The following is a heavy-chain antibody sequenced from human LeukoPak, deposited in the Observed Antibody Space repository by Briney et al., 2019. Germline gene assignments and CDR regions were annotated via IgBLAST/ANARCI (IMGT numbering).Heavy chain of an antibody. CDR3: ARVLSLYRAAAGTRGGLGFYFDY. CDR2: ISSSSSTI. J-gene: IGHJ4*02. D-gene: IGHD6-13*01. Sequence: PGGSLRLSCAASGFTFSSYSMNWVRQAPGKGLEWVSSISSSSSTIYYADSVKGRFTISRDNAKNSLYLQMNSLRAEDTAVYYCARVLSLYRAAAGTRGGLGFYFDYWGQGTLVTVSS. CDR1: GFTFSSYS. V-gene: IGHV3-48*04.